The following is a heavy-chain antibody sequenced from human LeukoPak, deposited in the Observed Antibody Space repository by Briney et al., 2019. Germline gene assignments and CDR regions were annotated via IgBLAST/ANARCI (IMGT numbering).Heavy chain of an antibody. CDR1: GYTFTSYY. CDR2: INPSGGST. V-gene: IGHV1-46*01. J-gene: IGHJ4*02. CDR3: AREEVGAYDFDY. Sequence: ASVKVSCKASGYTFTSYYMHWVRQAPGQGLEWMGIINPSGGSTSYVQKFQGRVTMTRDTSTSTVYMELSSLRSEDTAVYYCAREEVGAYDFDYWGQGTLVTVSS. D-gene: IGHD1-26*01.